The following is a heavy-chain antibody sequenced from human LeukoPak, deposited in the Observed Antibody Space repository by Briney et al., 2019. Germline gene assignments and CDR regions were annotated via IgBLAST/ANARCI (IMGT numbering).Heavy chain of an antibody. Sequence: SETLSLTCTVSGGSISSSSYYWGWIRQPPGKGLEWIGSIYYSGSTYYNPSLKSRVTISVDTSKNQFSLKLSSVTAADTAVYYCARDSCSGGSCYVRSWAPWFDPWGQGTLVTVSS. D-gene: IGHD2-15*01. CDR1: GGSISSSSYY. CDR2: IYYSGST. J-gene: IGHJ5*02. CDR3: ARDSCSGGSCYVRSWAPWFDP. V-gene: IGHV4-39*07.